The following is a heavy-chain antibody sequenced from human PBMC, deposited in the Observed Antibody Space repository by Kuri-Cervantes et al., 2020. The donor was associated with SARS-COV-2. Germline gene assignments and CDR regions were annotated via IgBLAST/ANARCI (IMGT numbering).Heavy chain of an antibody. J-gene: IGHJ4*02. Sequence: SCAVSGDSISTSNWWSWVRQPPGKGLEWIGEIYHSGSTSYNPSLKSRVTISVDRSKNQLSLRLRSMTAADTAVYYCATELPLTFWGQGTLVTVSS. D-gene: IGHD1-7*01. CDR3: ATELPLTF. V-gene: IGHV4-4*02. CDR2: IYHSGST. CDR1: GDSISTSNW.